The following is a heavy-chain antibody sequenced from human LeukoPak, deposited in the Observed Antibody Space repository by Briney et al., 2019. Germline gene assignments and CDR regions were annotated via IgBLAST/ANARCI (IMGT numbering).Heavy chain of an antibody. J-gene: IGHJ2*01. CDR2: ISRSSTYV. Sequence: GGSLRLSCAASGFTFSSHTINWIRQAPGKGLEWVSSISRSSTYVKYADSIEGRFAISRDDAKKSLFLQMQSLRVEDTAVYYCAHSPVAGMSWYFDLWGRGTLVTVSS. CDR1: GFTFSSHT. CDR3: AHSPVAGMSWYFDL. D-gene: IGHD6-19*01. V-gene: IGHV3-21*01.